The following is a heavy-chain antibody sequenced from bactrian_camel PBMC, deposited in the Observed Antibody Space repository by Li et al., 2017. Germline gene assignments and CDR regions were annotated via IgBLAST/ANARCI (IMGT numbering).Heavy chain of an antibody. CDR3: AAQLESGTYRGQCGDDFAH. V-gene: IGHV3S42*01. Sequence: DVQLVESGGGSVQAGGSLRLSCIGSGDTYTRYTMGWVRQAPGKGLEWVSAISSGSASTAYADSVKGRFTISRDNAKNTLYLQMNSLKPEDTAVYYCAAQLESGTYRGQCGDDFAHWGQGTQVTVS. CDR2: ISSGSAST. D-gene: IGHD7*01. CDR1: GDTYTRYT. J-gene: IGHJ4*01.